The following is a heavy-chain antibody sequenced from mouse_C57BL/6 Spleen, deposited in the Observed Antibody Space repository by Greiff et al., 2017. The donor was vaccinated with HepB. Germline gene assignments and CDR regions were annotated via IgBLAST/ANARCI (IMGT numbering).Heavy chain of an antibody. J-gene: IGHJ3*01. D-gene: IGHD2-5*01. CDR3: ARGAYYSNYGFAY. Sequence: VQLQQPGAELVRPGSSVKLSCKASGYTFTSYWMDWVKQRPGQGLEWIGNIYPSDSETHYNQKFKDEATLTVDKSSSTAYMQLSSLTSEDSAVYYCARGAYYSNYGFAYWGQGTLVTVSA. CDR1: GYTFTSYW. CDR2: IYPSDSET. V-gene: IGHV1-61*01.